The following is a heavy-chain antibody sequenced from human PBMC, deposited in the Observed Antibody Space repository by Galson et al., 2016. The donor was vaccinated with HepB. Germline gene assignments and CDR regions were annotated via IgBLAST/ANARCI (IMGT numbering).Heavy chain of an antibody. D-gene: IGHD2-15*01. Sequence: SLRLSCAPSGFPFSSYWMTWVRLAPGKGLEGVASINHVGNEKYYVHSVKGRFTISRDNIKNSLYLQIYSLRADDTAVYYCARGRYCSGGGCYQDYWGQGTLVTVSS. J-gene: IGHJ4*02. CDR3: ARGRYCSGGGCYQDY. V-gene: IGHV3-7*05. CDR2: INHVGNEK. CDR1: GFPFSSYW.